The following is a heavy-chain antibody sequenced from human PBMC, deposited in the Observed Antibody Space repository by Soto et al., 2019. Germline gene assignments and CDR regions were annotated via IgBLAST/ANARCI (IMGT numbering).Heavy chain of an antibody. CDR2: IIPFFGTA. CDR3: AKFAESGGYFDL. CDR1: GGTFSRSA. J-gene: IGHJ4*02. D-gene: IGHD2-15*01. V-gene: IGHV1-69*01. Sequence: QVQLEQSGAEVRKPGSSVKVSCKASGGTFSRSAISWVRQAPGQGLAWMGGIIPFFGTANYAQKFHGRVTTAADEPTRTAYMELSRLTSEDTAIYYSAKFAESGGYFDLWGQGAVITVSS.